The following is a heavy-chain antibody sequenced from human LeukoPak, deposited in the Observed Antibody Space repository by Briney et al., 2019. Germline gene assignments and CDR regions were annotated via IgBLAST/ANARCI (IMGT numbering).Heavy chain of an antibody. D-gene: IGHD2/OR15-2a*01. V-gene: IGHV1-18*01. CDR3: TRDPRHKYGNFDN. CDR2: IAPYNDNA. J-gene: IGHJ4*02. Sequence: GASAKVSCKASGYNFATYGISWVRQAPGQGLEWMGWIAPYNDNANSAQNFQGRLSMTADTSTSTASMELRSLRSDDTAVYYCTRDPRHKYGNFDNWGQGTLVTVSS. CDR1: GYNFATYG.